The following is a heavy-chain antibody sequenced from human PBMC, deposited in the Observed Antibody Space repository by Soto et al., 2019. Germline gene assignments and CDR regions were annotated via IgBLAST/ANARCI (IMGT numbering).Heavy chain of an antibody. Sequence: GASVKVSCKASGGTFSSYAISWVRQAPGQGLEWMGGIIPIFGTANYAQKFQGRVTVTRNTAISTVYMELSGLRPDDTAVYYCARRKERSGPHYFDYWGQGSQVTGSS. J-gene: IGHJ4*02. CDR1: GGTFSSYA. V-gene: IGHV1-69*05. D-gene: IGHD6-25*01. CDR2: IIPIFGTA. CDR3: ARRKERSGPHYFDY.